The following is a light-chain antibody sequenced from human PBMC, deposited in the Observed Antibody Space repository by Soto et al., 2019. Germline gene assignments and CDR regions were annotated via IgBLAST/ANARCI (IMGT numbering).Light chain of an antibody. Sequence: DVVMTQSPLSLPVTIGQPASISCRSSQRLVHSSGKTFLNWFQQRPGQSPRRLIYNVSKRDSGVPVRFSSSWSSSDFKLKISRVKAEDVEVNYFMQGTRDPLTFGGGTKVKIK. CDR2: NVS. CDR1: QRLVHSSGKTF. V-gene: IGKV2-30*02. CDR3: MQGTRDPLT. J-gene: IGKJ4*01.